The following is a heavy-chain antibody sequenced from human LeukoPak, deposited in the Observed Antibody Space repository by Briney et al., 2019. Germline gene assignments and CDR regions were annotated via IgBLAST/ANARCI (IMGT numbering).Heavy chain of an antibody. D-gene: IGHD4-23*01. CDR2: IKTDGSEK. J-gene: IGHJ4*02. Sequence: GGSLRLSCEGSGFTFSNYWMGWVRQAPGKGLQWVANIKTDGSEKYYVDSVKGRFTISRDNAKNSLYLQMNSLRAEDTAVYYCARDDGNLYFDYWGQGTLVTVSS. V-gene: IGHV3-7*01. CDR1: GFTFSNYW. CDR3: ARDDGNLYFDY.